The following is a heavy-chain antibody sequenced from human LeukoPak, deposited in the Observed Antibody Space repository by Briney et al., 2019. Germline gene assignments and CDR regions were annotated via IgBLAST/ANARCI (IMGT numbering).Heavy chain of an antibody. J-gene: IGHJ4*02. V-gene: IGHV4-59*08. CDR3: ARHVHSSSWFDY. D-gene: IGHD6-13*01. CDR1: GGSISSYY. Sequence: SETLSLTCTVSGGSISSYYWSWIRQPPGKGLEWIGYIYYSGSTNYNPSLKSRVTISVDTSKSQFSLKLSSVTAADTAVYYCARHVHSSSWFDYWGQGTLVTVSS. CDR2: IYYSGST.